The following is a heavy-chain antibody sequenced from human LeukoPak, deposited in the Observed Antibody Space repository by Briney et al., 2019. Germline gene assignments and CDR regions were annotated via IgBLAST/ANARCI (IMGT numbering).Heavy chain of an antibody. D-gene: IGHD3-10*01. Sequence: GGSLRLSCAASGFTFSSYSMNWVRQAPGKGLEWVSSISSSSSTIYYADSVKGRFTISRDNAKNSLYLQMNSLRAEDTAVYYCARVLGAYYYGSGVDYWGQGTLVTVSS. J-gene: IGHJ4*02. V-gene: IGHV3-48*01. CDR3: ARVLGAYYYGSGVDY. CDR1: GFTFSSYS. CDR2: ISSSSSTI.